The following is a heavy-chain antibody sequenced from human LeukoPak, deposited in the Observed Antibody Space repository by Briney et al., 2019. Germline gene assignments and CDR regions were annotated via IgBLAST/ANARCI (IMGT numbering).Heavy chain of an antibody. J-gene: IGHJ5*01. D-gene: IGHD4-17*01. CDR2: ISGSGGST. CDR3: ARQKITVTVSLDS. V-gene: IGHV3-23*01. Sequence: GGSLRLSCAASGFTFTSYAMNWVRQAPGKGLEWVSGISGSGGSTYYADSVKGRFSISRDNSKNTLYLQLNSLRPEDTAVYLCARQKITVTVSLDSWGQGTLVTVSS. CDR1: GFTFTSYA.